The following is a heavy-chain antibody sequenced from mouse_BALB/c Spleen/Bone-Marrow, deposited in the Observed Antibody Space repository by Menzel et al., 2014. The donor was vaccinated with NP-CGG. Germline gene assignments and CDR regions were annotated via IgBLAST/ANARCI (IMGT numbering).Heavy chain of an antibody. CDR1: GFTFSDYY. V-gene: IGHV5-12*02. Sequence: EVMLVESGGGLVLPGGSLKLSCATSGFTFSDYYMYWVRQTPEKRLEWVAYISNGGGSTYYPDTVKGRFTISRDNAKNTLYLQMSRLKSEDTAMYYCASTYYGNPFAYWGQGTLVTVSA. J-gene: IGHJ3*01. CDR3: ASTYYGNPFAY. D-gene: IGHD2-10*01. CDR2: ISNGGGST.